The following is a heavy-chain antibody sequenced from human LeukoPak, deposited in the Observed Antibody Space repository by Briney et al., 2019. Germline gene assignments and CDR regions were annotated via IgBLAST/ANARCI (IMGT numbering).Heavy chain of an antibody. D-gene: IGHD3-22*01. CDR2: ISSSGNTI. J-gene: IGHJ4*02. V-gene: IGHV3-11*01. Sequence: GGSLRLSCAASGFSLSDYYMSWIRQAPGKGLEWVSYISSSGNTIYYADSVKGRFTISRDNVKNSLYLQMNSLRAEDTAVYYCARGDRSGLDPRLDYWGQGTLVTVSS. CDR1: GFSLSDYY. CDR3: ARGDRSGLDPRLDY.